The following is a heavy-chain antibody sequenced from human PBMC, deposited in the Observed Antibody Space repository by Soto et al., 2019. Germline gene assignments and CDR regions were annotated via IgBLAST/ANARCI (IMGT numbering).Heavy chain of an antibody. V-gene: IGHV3-48*03. CDR1: GFTFSSYE. CDR2: ISSSGSTI. CDR3: ARVPPEDWNTYYCGMEV. J-gene: IGHJ6*02. D-gene: IGHD1-1*01. Sequence: GGSLRLSCTASGFTFSSYEMNWVRQAPGKGLEWVSYISSSGSTIYYADSVKGRFTISRDNAKNSLYLQMNSLRAEDTAVYYCARVPPEDWNTYYCGMEVWCQGTTVIVSS.